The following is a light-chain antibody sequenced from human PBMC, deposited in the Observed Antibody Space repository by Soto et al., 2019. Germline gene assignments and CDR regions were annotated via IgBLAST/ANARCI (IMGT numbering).Light chain of an antibody. CDR1: QGISRW. V-gene: IGKV1D-12*01. CDR2: AAS. Sequence: DRVTITCRASQGISRWLAWYQKKPGRAPKLLIYAASSLQSGVPVRFSGSGSGTDFTLSISSLEPEDVATYYCQQLDSFPLTFGQGTRLEIK. CDR3: QQLDSFPLT. J-gene: IGKJ5*01.